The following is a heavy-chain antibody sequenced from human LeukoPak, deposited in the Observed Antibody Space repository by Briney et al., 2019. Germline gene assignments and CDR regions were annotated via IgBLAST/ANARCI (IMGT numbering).Heavy chain of an antibody. CDR1: GFTFSSYG. D-gene: IGHD3-10*01. Sequence: GGSLRLSCAASGFTFSSYGMHWVRQAPGKGLEWVAVISYDGSNKYYADSVKGRFTISRDNSKNTLYLQMNSLRAEDTAVYYCAKDRVGESRFGELFRLFDYWGQGTLVTVSS. J-gene: IGHJ4*02. CDR3: AKDRVGESRFGELFRLFDY. V-gene: IGHV3-30*18. CDR2: ISYDGSNK.